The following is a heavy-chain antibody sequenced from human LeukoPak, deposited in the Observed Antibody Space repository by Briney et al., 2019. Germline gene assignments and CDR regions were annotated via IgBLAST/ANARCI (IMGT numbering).Heavy chain of an antibody. Sequence: ASVKVSCKASGYTFTSYDINWVRQATGQGLEWMRWMNPNSGNTGYAQKFQGRVTMTRDTSISTAYMELSRLRSDDTAVYYCARVAATATRGDAFDIWGQGTMVTDSS. CDR1: GYTFTSYD. V-gene: IGHV1-8*01. D-gene: IGHD6-13*01. CDR2: MNPNSGNT. J-gene: IGHJ3*02. CDR3: ARVAATATRGDAFDI.